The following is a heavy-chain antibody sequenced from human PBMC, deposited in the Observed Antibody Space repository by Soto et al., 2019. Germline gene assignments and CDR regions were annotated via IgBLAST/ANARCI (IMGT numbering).Heavy chain of an antibody. Sequence: QVQLQESGPGLVKPSQTLSLTCTVSGGSISSGDYYWSWIRQPPGKGLEWIGYIYYSGSTYYNPSLKSRVTISVDTSKNQFSLKLSSVTAADTAVYYCVREIVLVPAAMDIYYYYGMDVWGQGTTVTVSS. J-gene: IGHJ6*02. CDR3: VREIVLVPAAMDIYYYYGMDV. CDR1: GGSISSGDYY. D-gene: IGHD2-2*01. V-gene: IGHV4-30-4*01. CDR2: IYYSGST.